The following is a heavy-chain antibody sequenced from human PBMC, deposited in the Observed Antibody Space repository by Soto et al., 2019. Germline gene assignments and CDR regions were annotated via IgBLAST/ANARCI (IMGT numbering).Heavy chain of an antibody. V-gene: IGHV4-34*01. CDR3: ARDRRKTVVVPAATLYYYYGMDV. D-gene: IGHD2-2*01. J-gene: IGHJ6*02. Sequence: SETLSLTCAVYGGSFSGYYWSWIRQPPGKGLEWIGEINHSGSTNYNPSLKSRVTISVDTSKNQFSLKLSSVTAADTAVYYCARDRRKTVVVPAATLYYYYGMDVWGQGTTVT. CDR1: GGSFSGYY. CDR2: INHSGST.